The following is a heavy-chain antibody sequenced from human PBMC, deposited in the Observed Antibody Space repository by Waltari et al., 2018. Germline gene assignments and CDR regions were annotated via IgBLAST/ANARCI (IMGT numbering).Heavy chain of an antibody. CDR1: GYTFTNYG. CDR2: FSVYNGNT. CDR3: ARGVPGSWPDYYFDH. D-gene: IGHD3-10*01. Sequence: QVQLVQSGAEVKKPGDSVKVSCKASGYTFTNYGFSRVRQAPGQGLEWMGWFSVYNGNTNYAQKLQGRVTMTTDTSTSTAYMELRSLRSDDTAVYYCARGVPGSWPDYYFDHWGQGTLVTVSS. V-gene: IGHV1-18*01. J-gene: IGHJ4*02.